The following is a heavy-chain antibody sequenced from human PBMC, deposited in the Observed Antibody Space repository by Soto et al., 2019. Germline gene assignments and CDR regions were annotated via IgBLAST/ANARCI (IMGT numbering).Heavy chain of an antibody. CDR2: IHHSGST. J-gene: IGHJ4*02. Sequence: QVQLQESGPGLVKPSGTLSLTCVVSGGSISSSNWWNWVRQPPGKGLEWIGEIHHSGSTNYNPSLKSLVTISVDKSKHPFSLKLSSVTAADTAVYYCARKGPLTYSWGQGTLVTVSS. CDR1: GGSISSSNW. CDR3: ARKGPLTYS. V-gene: IGHV4-4*02.